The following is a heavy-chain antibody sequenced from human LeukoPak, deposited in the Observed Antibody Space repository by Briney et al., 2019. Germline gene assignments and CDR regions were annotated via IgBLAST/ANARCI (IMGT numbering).Heavy chain of an antibody. CDR1: GFTFSSYA. V-gene: IGHV3-30-3*01. CDR2: ISYDGSNK. CDR3: ARDQRQLNWFDY. Sequence: GSSLRLSCAASGFTFSSYAMHWVRQAPGKGLEWVAVISYDGSNKYYADSVKGRFTISRDNSKNTPYLQMNSLRAEDTAVYYCARDQRQLNWFDYWGQGTLVTVSS. D-gene: IGHD5-24*01. J-gene: IGHJ4*02.